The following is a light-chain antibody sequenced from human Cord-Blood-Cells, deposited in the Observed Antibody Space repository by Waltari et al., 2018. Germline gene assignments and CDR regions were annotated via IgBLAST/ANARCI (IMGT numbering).Light chain of an antibody. CDR3: QQYNNWPPGPYT. CDR1: QSVRSN. Sequence: EIVMTQSPPTLSVSPGESATLSCRASQSVRSNLAWYHHKPGQAPSLLIYGASTRATGIPDRFSGSGSGTEFTLTISSLQSEDFAVYYCQQYNNWPPGPYTFGQGTKLEIK. V-gene: IGKV3-15*01. CDR2: GAS. J-gene: IGKJ2*01.